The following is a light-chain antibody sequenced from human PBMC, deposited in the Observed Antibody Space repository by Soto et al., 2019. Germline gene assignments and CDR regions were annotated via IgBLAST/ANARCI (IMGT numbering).Light chain of an antibody. CDR2: GAS. CDR3: QQYGSSGYT. Sequence: EIVLTQSPGTLSLSPGERATLSCRASQSVSSSYLAWYQQKPGQAPRLLIYGASSRATGIPDRFSGSGSGTAFTLTITRLEPQDFAVYYYQQYGSSGYTFGQETQLEI. J-gene: IGKJ2*01. CDR1: QSVSSSY. V-gene: IGKV3-20*01.